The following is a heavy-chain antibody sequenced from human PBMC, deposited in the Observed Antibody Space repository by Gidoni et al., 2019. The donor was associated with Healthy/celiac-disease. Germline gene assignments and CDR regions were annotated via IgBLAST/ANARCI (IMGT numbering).Heavy chain of an antibody. V-gene: IGHV4-30-2*01. CDR2: IYHSGST. CDR1: GGSISSGGYS. J-gene: IGHJ5*02. CDR3: ARGGYCSSTSCPTINWFDP. Sequence: QLQLQESGSGLVKPSQTLSLTCAVSGGSISSGGYSWSWIRPPPGKGLEWIGYIYHSGSTYYNPSLKSRVTISVDRSKNQFSLKLSSVTAADTAVYYCARGGYCSSTSCPTINWFDPWGQGTLVTVSS. D-gene: IGHD2-2*01.